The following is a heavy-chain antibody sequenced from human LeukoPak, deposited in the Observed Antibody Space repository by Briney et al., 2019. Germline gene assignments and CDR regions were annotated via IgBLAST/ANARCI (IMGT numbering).Heavy chain of an antibody. J-gene: IGHJ6*02. CDR1: GFTFSSYA. CDR2: ISYDGSNK. V-gene: IGHV3-30*04. Sequence: GGSLRLSCSASGFTFSSYAMSWVRQAPGKGLEWVAVISYDGSNKYYADSVKGRFTISGDNSKNTLYLQMNSLRAEDTAVYYCARDSFRIMDVWGQGTTVTVSS. D-gene: IGHD2-15*01. CDR3: ARDSFRIMDV.